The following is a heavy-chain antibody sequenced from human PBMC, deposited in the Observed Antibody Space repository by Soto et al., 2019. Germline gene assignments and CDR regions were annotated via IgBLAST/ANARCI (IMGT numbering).Heavy chain of an antibody. CDR2: ISGSGGST. CDR1: GFTFSSYA. CDR3: TYYYGSGSDALGGSYYYYYMDV. V-gene: IGHV3-23*01. J-gene: IGHJ6*03. D-gene: IGHD3-10*01. Sequence: GGSLRLSCAASGFTFSSYAMSWVRQAPGKGLEWVSAISGSGGSTYYADSVKGRFTISRDNSKNTLYLQMNSLRAEDTAVYYCTYYYGSGSDALGGSYYYYYMDVWGKGTTVTVSS.